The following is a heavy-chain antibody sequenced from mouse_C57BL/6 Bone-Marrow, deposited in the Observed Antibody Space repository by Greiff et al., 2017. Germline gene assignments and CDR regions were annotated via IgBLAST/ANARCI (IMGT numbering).Heavy chain of an antibody. J-gene: IGHJ4*01. CDR3: ARERNYYYGSTLYAMDY. V-gene: IGHV1-34*01. Sequence: EVQLQQSGPELVKPGASVKMSCKASGYTFTDYYMHWVKQSPGKSLEWIGYIYPNNGGNGYNQKFKGKATLTVDKSSSTAYMELRSLTSEDSAVYYGARERNYYYGSTLYAMDYWGQGTSVTVSS. CDR2: IYPNNGGN. CDR1: GYTFTDYY. D-gene: IGHD1-1*01.